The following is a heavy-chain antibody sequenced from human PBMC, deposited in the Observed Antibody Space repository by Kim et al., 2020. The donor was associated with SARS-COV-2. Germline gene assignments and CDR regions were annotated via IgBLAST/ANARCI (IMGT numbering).Heavy chain of an antibody. CDR1: SGSFSYYY. J-gene: IGHJ4*02. CDR3: ARGPTRNYFDY. CDR2: IYYSGRT. V-gene: IGHV4-59*13. Sequence: SETLSLNCTVSSGSFSYYYWSWVRQPPGKALEWIGHIYYSGRTNYNPSLESRVTISLDTSKNHFSLKLTSVTDADTAVYYCARGPTRNYFDYWGQGSLVT.